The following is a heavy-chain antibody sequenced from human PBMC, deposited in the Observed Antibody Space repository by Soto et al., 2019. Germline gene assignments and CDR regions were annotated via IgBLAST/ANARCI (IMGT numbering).Heavy chain of an antibody. CDR3: ARGPVNKYYYYYYMDV. V-gene: IGHV4-34*01. Sequence: PSETLSLTFAVYGGSFSGYYWSWIRQPPGKGLEWIGEINHSGSTNYNPSLKSRVTISVDTSKNQFSLKLSSVTAADTAVYYCARGPVNKYYYYYYMDVWGKGTTVTVSS. D-gene: IGHD3-22*01. J-gene: IGHJ6*03. CDR2: INHSGST. CDR1: GGSFSGYY.